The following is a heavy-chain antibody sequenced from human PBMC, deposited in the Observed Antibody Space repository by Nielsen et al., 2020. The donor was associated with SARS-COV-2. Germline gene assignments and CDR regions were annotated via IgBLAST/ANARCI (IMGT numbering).Heavy chain of an antibody. J-gene: IGHJ4*02. D-gene: IGHD3-9*01. CDR1: RYTFTSYY. Sequence: ASVKVSCQASRYTFTSYYMHWVRQSPGQGLEWMGIINPSGGSTSYAQKFQGRVTMTRDTSTSTVYMELSSLRSEDTAVYYCARGGHFDWSYLGYYFDYWGQGTLVTVSS. CDR3: ARGGHFDWSYLGYYFDY. CDR2: INPSGGST. V-gene: IGHV1-46*01.